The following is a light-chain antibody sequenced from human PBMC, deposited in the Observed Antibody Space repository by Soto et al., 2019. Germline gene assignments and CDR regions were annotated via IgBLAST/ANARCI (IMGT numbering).Light chain of an antibody. CDR1: QSVSSSY. J-gene: IGKJ2*02. CDR3: QQYGSSPPWT. CDR2: GAS. Sequence: EIVLTQSPGTLSLSPGERATLSCRASQSVSSSYLAWYQQKPGQAPRLLIYGASSRATGIPDRFRGSGSGTDFTLNISRLAPEAFAVYYCQQYGSSPPWTFGQGTKLEIK. V-gene: IGKV3-20*01.